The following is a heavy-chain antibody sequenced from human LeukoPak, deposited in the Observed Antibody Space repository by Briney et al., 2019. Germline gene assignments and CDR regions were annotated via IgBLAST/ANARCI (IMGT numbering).Heavy chain of an antibody. CDR3: ARDQLSYGVPGL. Sequence: SETLSLTCTVSGGSISTYYWSWIRQPPGKGLEWIGYIHYSGSTNYNPSLKSRVAISLDTSKNQFSLKLSSVTAADTAVYYCARDQLSYGVPGLWGQGTLVTVSS. V-gene: IGHV4-59*12. CDR2: IHYSGST. D-gene: IGHD4-17*01. J-gene: IGHJ4*02. CDR1: GGSISTYY.